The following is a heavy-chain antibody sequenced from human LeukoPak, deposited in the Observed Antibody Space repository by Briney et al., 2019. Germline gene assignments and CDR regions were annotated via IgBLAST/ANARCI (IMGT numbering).Heavy chain of an antibody. V-gene: IGHV4-39*07. Sequence: SETLSLTCTVSGGSITTFSFYWGWIRQPPGKGLEWIGTIYYGGSTYYTPSLKSRVTISVDTSKNQLSLKLNFVTAADTAVYYCAKVQPDYGGYFDYWGQGILITVSS. CDR1: GGSITTFSFY. D-gene: IGHD4-23*01. J-gene: IGHJ4*02. CDR3: AKVQPDYGGYFDY. CDR2: IYYGGST.